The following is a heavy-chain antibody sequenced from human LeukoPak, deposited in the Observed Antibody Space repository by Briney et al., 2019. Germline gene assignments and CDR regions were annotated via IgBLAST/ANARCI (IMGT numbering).Heavy chain of an antibody. J-gene: IGHJ5*02. Sequence: GGSLRHSCADSGFVFSSYLMHWVRQAPGKGLVWVSRINSDGTTTTYADSVKGRFTISRDNAKNTLYLRMNSLRAEDTAVYYCARGSSAYYYHWFYPSGQGTLVTVSS. CDR1: GFVFSSYL. CDR3: ARGSSAYYYHWFYP. D-gene: IGHD3-22*01. V-gene: IGHV3-74*01. CDR2: INSDGTTT.